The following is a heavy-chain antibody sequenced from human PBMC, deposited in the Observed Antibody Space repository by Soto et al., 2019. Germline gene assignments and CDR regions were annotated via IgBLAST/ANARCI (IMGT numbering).Heavy chain of an antibody. J-gene: IGHJ6*02. CDR1: GYDYVTYA. V-gene: IGHV1-18*01. CDR2: INTLNGNT. CDR3: ARRVQVWLPDYYGMDV. Sequence: QAQLVQSGAEVKKPGASVNVSCKASGYDYVTYAITWVRQMPGQGLEWMGWINTLNGNTNYAQNFQGRVTMTTDTSTRIVHLELRSLRSDDTAVYYCARRVQVWLPDYYGMDVWGQGTTVTVSS. D-gene: IGHD5-18*01.